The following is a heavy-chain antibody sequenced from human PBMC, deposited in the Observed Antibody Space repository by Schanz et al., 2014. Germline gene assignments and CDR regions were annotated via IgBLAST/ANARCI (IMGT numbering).Heavy chain of an antibody. V-gene: IGHV3-23*04. CDR1: GFTFSDYA. Sequence: QLVESGGGLVQPGGSLRVSCAATGFTFSDYAMNWVRQAPGRGLEWVSGITRQGTTYYADFVKGRFSISRDLSSNTLYLQMNSLRADDSAIYYCAKDHPSSGWPAFDVWGQGTQVTVSS. CDR2: ITRQGTT. J-gene: IGHJ4*02. D-gene: IGHD6-19*01. CDR3: AKDHPSSGWPAFDV.